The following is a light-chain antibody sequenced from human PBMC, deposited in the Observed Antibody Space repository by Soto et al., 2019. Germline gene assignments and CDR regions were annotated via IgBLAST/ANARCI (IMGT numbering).Light chain of an antibody. CDR2: GAS. J-gene: IGKJ5*01. CDR1: ETIRNNY. V-gene: IGKV3-20*01. CDR3: QQYTSSLNT. Sequence: QSPGTLSLSPGEGATLSCRASETIRNNYLAWYQQKPGQAPRLLIYGASVRATGVPDRFSGSGSGTDFTLTISRLEPEDFAVYYCQQYTSSLNTVGQGTRLEI.